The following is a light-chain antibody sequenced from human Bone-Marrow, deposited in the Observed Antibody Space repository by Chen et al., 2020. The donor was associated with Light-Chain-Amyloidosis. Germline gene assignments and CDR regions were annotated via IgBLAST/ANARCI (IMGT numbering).Light chain of an antibody. J-gene: IGLJ1*01. V-gene: IGLV2-14*01. CDR1: SSDVGGDNH. CDR3: SSYTITNTLV. Sequence: QSALTQPASVSGSPGQSSNISCTGTSSDVGGDNHVSWHHQHPDTAPKLMIYESTNRPSWVPDRFSGSKSDNTASLTISGLQTEDEADYFCSSYTITNTLVFGSGTRVTVL. CDR2: EST.